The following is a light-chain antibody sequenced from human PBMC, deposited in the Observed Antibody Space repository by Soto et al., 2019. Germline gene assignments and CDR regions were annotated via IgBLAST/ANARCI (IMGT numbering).Light chain of an antibody. CDR2: KVS. CDR1: QSLVHSDGRTY. CDR3: LVGTHGVT. V-gene: IGKV2-30*02. Sequence: LMTQSPLSLPVTLGQPASISCRSSQSLVHSDGRTYLSCFQQRPGQSPRRLIYKVSNRDSGVPDRFSGGGSGTDFTLRISRVEAEDVGVYYCLVGTHGVTFGQGTRLEIK. J-gene: IGKJ5*01.